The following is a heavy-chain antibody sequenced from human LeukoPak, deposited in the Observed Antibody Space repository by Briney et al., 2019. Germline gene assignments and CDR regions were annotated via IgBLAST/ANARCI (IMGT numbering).Heavy chain of an antibody. J-gene: IGHJ4*02. CDR1: GYTFTSYG. D-gene: IGHD3-22*01. CDR2: ISAYNGNT. CDR3: ARESRGYYDSSGYYWDY. Sequence: ASVKVSCKASGYTFTSYGISWVRLAPGQGLEWMGWISAYNGNTNYAQKLQGRVTMTTDTSTSTAYMELRSLRSDDTAVYYCARESRGYYDSSGYYWDYWGQGTLVTVSS. V-gene: IGHV1-18*01.